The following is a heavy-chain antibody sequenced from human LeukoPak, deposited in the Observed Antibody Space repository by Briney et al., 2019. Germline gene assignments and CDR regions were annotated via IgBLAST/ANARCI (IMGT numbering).Heavy chain of an antibody. J-gene: IGHJ4*02. CDR1: GFTFSSSS. CDR3: AKLSGYDWDGFDY. V-gene: IGHV3-21*04. CDR2: IRSGSSDI. Sequence: GGSLRLSCAASGFTFSSSSMNWVRQAPGKGLEWVASIRSGSSDIYYADSVKGRFTISRDNSKNTLYLQMNSLRAEDTAVYYCAKLSGYDWDGFDYWGQGTLVTVSS. D-gene: IGHD5-12*01.